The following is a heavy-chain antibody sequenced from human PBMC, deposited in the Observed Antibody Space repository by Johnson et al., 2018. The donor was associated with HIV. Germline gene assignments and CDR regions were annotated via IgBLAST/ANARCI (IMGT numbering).Heavy chain of an antibody. J-gene: IGHJ3*02. D-gene: IGHD6-13*01. Sequence: VQLVESGGGLVQPGRSLRLSCAASGFTFDDYAMHWVRQSPGKGLEWVSGISWNSGSIGYVDSVKGRFTISRDNAKNSLYLQMNSLRAEDTALYYCAKGRGSNWYTGAFDIWGQGTMVTVSA. CDR2: ISWNSGSI. CDR1: GFTFDDYA. V-gene: IGHV3-9*01. CDR3: AKGRGSNWYTGAFDI.